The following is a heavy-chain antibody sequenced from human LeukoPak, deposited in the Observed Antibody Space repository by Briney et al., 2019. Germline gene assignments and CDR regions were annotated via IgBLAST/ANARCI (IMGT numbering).Heavy chain of an antibody. CDR2: ISAYNGNT. CDR3: ARDVQWPPRKPFDY. V-gene: IGHV1-18*01. CDR1: GYTFTSYG. Sequence: GASVKVSCKASGYTFTSYGISWVRQAPGQGLEWMGWISAYNGNTNYAQKLQGRVTMTTDTSTSTAYMELRSLRSDDTAVHYCARDVQWPPRKPFDYWGQGTLVTVSS. J-gene: IGHJ4*02. D-gene: IGHD6-19*01.